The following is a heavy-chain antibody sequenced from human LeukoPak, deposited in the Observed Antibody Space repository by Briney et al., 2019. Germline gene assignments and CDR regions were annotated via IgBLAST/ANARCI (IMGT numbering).Heavy chain of an antibody. V-gene: IGHV4-31*03. Sequence: SETLSLTCTVSGASISSVGYYWSWIRQHPGKGLEWIGFISYIGSSYYNSSLQSRVLISRDTFKNQFSLKMNSVIVADTAMYYCARGDYWGRGTLVTVSS. CDR2: ISYIGSS. CDR1: GASISSVGYY. CDR3: ARGDY. J-gene: IGHJ4*02.